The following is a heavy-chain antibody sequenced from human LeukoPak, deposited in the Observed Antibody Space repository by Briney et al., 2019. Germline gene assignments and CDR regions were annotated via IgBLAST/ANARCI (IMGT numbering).Heavy chain of an antibody. J-gene: IGHJ4*02. CDR3: ARYTRRYLDWFPPDF. Sequence: GESLKISCKGSGYNFANYWITWVRQMPGKGLEWMGKIDPTDSYTKYSPSFQGHVTISVDNSVSTAYLQWSSLKASDTAMYYCARYTRRYLDWFPPDFWGQGTLVTVSS. CDR2: IDPTDSYT. V-gene: IGHV5-10-1*01. CDR1: GYNFANYW. D-gene: IGHD3-9*01.